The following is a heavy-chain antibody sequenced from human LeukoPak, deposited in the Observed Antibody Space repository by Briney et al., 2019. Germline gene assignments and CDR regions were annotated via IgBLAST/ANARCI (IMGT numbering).Heavy chain of an antibody. CDR3: ARVWDYDSCGYDDY. CDR1: GYTFTSYG. D-gene: IGHD3-22*01. J-gene: IGHJ4*02. Sequence: ASVKVSCKASGYTFTSYGIRWVRQAPGQGLEWMGWISAYNGNTNYAQKLQGRVTMTTDTSTSTAYMELRSLRSDDTAVYYCARVWDYDSCGYDDYWGQGTLVTVSS. V-gene: IGHV1-18*01. CDR2: ISAYNGNT.